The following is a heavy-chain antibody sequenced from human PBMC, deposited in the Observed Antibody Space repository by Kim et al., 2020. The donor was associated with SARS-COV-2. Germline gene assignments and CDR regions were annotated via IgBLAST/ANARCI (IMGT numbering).Heavy chain of an antibody. Sequence: ASVKVSCKASGYTFTSYGISWVRQAPGQGLEWMGWISAYNGNTNYAQKLQGRVTMTTDTSTSTAYMELRSLRSDDTAVYYCARVTDCSSTSCYLWGLPNYYYYYGMDVWGQGTTVTVYS. V-gene: IGHV1-18*01. J-gene: IGHJ6*02. D-gene: IGHD2-2*01. CDR2: ISAYNGNT. CDR1: GYTFTSYG. CDR3: ARVTDCSSTSCYLWGLPNYYYYYGMDV.